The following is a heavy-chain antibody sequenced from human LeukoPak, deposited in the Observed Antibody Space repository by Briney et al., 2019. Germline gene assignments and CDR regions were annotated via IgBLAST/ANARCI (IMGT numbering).Heavy chain of an antibody. V-gene: IGHV4-59*01. CDR2: IYYSGST. Sequence: SETLSLTCTVSGGSISSYYWSWIWQPPGKGLEWIGYIYYSGSTNYNPSLKSRVTISVDTSKKQFSLKLSSVTAADTAVYYCAKAGGVYCSSTSCYVSWGQGTLVTVSS. D-gene: IGHD2-2*01. CDR1: GGSISSYY. CDR3: AKAGGVYCSSTSCYVS. J-gene: IGHJ4*02.